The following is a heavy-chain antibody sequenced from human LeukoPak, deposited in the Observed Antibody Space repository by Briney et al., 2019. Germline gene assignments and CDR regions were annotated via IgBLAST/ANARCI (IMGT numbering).Heavy chain of an antibody. D-gene: IGHD1-26*01. CDR3: ADGGPKSGSNYGETFDY. CDR2: INGSGGTT. CDR1: GFTFSSYG. V-gene: IGHV3-23*01. J-gene: IGHJ4*02. Sequence: GGSLRLSCAASGFTFSSYGMSWLRQAPGKGLEWVSAINGSGGTTYYADSVKGTFTISRANSKNTLYLQMNSLRAEDTAVFYCADGGPKSGSNYGETFDYWGQGTLVTVSS.